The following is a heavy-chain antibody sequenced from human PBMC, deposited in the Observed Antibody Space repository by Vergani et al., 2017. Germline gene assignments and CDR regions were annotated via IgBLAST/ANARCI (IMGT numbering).Heavy chain of an antibody. D-gene: IGHD3-10*01. J-gene: IGHJ4*02. CDR2: IYYSGST. Sequence: QLQLQESGPGLVKPSETLSLICTVSGGSISSSSYYWGLIRQPPGKGLEWIGSIYYSGSTYYNPSLKSRVTISVDTSKNQFSLKLSSVTAADTAVYYCARHEYGSGNYHFDYWGQGTLVTVSS. CDR1: GGSISSSSYY. V-gene: IGHV4-39*01. CDR3: ARHEYGSGNYHFDY.